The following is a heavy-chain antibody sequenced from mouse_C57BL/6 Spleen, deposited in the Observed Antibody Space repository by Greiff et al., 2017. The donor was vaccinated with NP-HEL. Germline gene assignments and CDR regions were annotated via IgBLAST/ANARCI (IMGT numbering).Heavy chain of an antibody. D-gene: IGHD4-1*01. CDR1: GFTFTDYY. J-gene: IGHJ2*01. CDR3: ARFTGTHFDY. CDR2: IRNKANGYTT. Sequence: EVKLVESGGGLVQPGGSLSLSCAASGFTFTDYYMSWVRQPPGTALEWLGFIRNKANGYTTEYSASVKGRFTISRDNSQSILYLQMNALRAEDSATYYCARFTGTHFDYWGQGTTLTVSS. V-gene: IGHV7-3*01.